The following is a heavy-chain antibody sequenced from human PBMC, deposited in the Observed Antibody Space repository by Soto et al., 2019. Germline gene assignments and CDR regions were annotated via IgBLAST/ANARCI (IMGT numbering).Heavy chain of an antibody. D-gene: IGHD2-15*01. CDR1: GYTFSDYA. Sequence: QVQLVQSGGEVKKPGASVKVSCQASGYTFSDYAISWVRQAPGQGLEWMGWISASTRNTDQAQNFKVSVILTLDTSTNTAYMELRSLRSDDTAVYYCVRCYCSVGSCYACWHFDLWGRGTLVTVSS. CDR2: ISASTRNT. V-gene: IGHV1-18*01. CDR3: VRCYCSVGSCYACWHFDL. J-gene: IGHJ2*01.